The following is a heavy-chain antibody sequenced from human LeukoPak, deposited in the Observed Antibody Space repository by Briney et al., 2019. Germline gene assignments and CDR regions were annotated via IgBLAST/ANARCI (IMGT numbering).Heavy chain of an antibody. V-gene: IGHV3-21*01. CDR2: ISSSSSYI. D-gene: IGHD3-10*01. CDR3: ARGEYGSGSYHIDY. J-gene: IGHJ4*02. CDR1: GFTFSSYS. Sequence: SGGSLRLSCAASGFTFSSYSMNWVRQAPGTGLEWVSFISSSSSYIYYADSVKGRFAISRDNAKNSLYLQMNSLRAEDTAVYYCARGEYGSGSYHIDYWGQGTLVTVSS.